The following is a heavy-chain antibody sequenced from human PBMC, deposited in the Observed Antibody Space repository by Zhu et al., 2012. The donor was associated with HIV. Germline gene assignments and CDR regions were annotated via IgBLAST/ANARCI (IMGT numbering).Heavy chain of an antibody. CDR2: IDDSGTG. CDR3: ARGTNIAPLRRFDS. D-gene: IGHD2-21*01. Sequence: QVQLLQWGAGLSNSSETLSLTCAVYGGSFTGHYWTWIRQAPGKGLEWIGEIDDSGTGNYNPSLRSRVNISSDTSKSQVSLTVTSATAADTAVYYCARGTNIAPLRRFDSWGQGTLVTVSS. J-gene: IGHJ4*02. CDR1: GGSFTGHY. V-gene: IGHV4-34*02.